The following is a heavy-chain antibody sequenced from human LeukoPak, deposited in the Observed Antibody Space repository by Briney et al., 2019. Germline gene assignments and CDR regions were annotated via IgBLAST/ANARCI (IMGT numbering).Heavy chain of an antibody. CDR2: IIPIFGIA. Sequence: GSSVKVSCKASGGTFTSYAISWVRQAPGQGLEWMGGIIPIFGIANYAQKFQGRVTITTDESTSTAYMELSSLRSEDTAGYYCARAAPTAGIVVAPAALSWYFDLWGRGTLVTVSS. D-gene: IGHD2-2*01. CDR3: ARAAPTAGIVVAPAALSWYFDL. V-gene: IGHV1-69*05. J-gene: IGHJ2*01. CDR1: GGTFTSYA.